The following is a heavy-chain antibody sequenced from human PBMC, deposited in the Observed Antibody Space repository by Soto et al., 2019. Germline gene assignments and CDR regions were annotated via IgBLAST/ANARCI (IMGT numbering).Heavy chain of an antibody. J-gene: IGHJ5*02. V-gene: IGHV4-61*01. Sequence: QVQLQESGPGLVKPSETLSLTCTVSGGSVSSGSYYWSWIRQPPGKGLEWIGYIYYSGSTKYNPSLTTRVTISVDTSKTQFSLKLSSVPAADTAVYYCEREVDYGENWFAPWGQGTLVTVSS. D-gene: IGHD4-17*01. CDR3: EREVDYGENWFAP. CDR2: IYYSGST. CDR1: GGSVSSGSYY.